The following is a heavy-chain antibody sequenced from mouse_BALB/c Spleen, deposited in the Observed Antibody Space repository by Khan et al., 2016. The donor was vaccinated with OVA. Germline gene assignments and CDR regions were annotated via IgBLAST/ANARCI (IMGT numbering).Heavy chain of an antibody. CDR2: LTYSGST. V-gene: IGHV3-2*02. J-gene: IGHJ3*01. CDR1: GYSITSDYA. Sequence: VQLKQSGPGLVKPSQSLSLTCTVTGYSITSDYAWNWIRQFPGNKLEWMGYLTYSGSTSYRPSLKSRISITRDTSKNQFLLMFNSVTTENTATYYCAMGRTYWGQGTLVTVSA. CDR3: AMGRTY. D-gene: IGHD4-1*01.